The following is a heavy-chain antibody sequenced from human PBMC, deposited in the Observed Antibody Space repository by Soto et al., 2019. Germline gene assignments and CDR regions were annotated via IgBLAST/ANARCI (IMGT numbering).Heavy chain of an antibody. CDR1: GFTFDDYA. CDR2: ISWNSGSI. J-gene: IGHJ4*02. V-gene: IGHV3-9*01. Sequence: EVQLVESGGGLVQPGRSLRLSCAASGFTFDDYAMHWVRQAPGKGLEWVSGISWNSGSIGYAVSVKGRFTISRDNAKNSLYLKMNSLRAEDTALYYCAKDPTSKWGWFGELYYFDYWGQGTLVTVSS. D-gene: IGHD3-10*01. CDR3: AKDPTSKWGWFGELYYFDY.